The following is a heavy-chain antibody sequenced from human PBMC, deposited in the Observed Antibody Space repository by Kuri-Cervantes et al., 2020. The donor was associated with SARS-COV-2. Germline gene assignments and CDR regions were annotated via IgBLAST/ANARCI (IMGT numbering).Heavy chain of an antibody. CDR2: IYYSGST. Sequence: SETLSPTCALSGYSISSSYYWGWIRQPPGKGLEWIGSIYYSGSTYYNPSLKSRVTISVDTSKNQFSLKLSSVTAADTAVYYCARQAYCGGDCYSWFDPWGQGTLVTVSS. V-gene: IGHV4-39*01. CDR3: ARQAYCGGDCYSWFDP. CDR1: GYSISSSYY. J-gene: IGHJ5*02. D-gene: IGHD2-21*01.